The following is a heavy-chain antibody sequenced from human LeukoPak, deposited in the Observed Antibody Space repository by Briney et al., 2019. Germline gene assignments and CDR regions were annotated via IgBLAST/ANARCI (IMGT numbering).Heavy chain of an antibody. CDR2: IYPGDSDT. CDR1: GYSFTTYW. CDR3: ASPVGSTTFDY. J-gene: IGHJ4*02. Sequence: GESLKISCXGSGYSFTTYWIGWVRQMPGKGLEWMGIIYPGDSDTRYSPSFQGQVTISADKSISTAYLQWSSLKASDTAIYYCASPVGSTTFDYWGQGTLVTVSS. D-gene: IGHD1-1*01. V-gene: IGHV5-51*01.